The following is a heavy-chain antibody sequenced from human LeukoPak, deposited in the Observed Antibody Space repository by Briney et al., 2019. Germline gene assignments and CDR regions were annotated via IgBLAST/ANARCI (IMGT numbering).Heavy chain of an antibody. D-gene: IGHD4-17*01. Sequence: ASVTVSCKASGYTFTSYYMHWVRQAPGQGLEWMGIINPSGGSTSYAQKFQGRVTMTRDTSRSTVYMELSSLRSEDTAVYYCASLSTVTGDFDIWGQGTMVTVSS. V-gene: IGHV1-46*01. CDR3: ASLSTVTGDFDI. J-gene: IGHJ3*02. CDR1: GYTFTSYY. CDR2: INPSGGST.